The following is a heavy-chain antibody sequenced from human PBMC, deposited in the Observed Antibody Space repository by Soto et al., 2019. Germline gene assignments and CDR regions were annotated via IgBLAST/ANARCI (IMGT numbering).Heavy chain of an antibody. CDR1: GGTFSSYA. Sequence: ASVKVSCKASGGTFSSYAISWVRQAPGQGLEWMGGIIPIFGTANYAQKFQGRVTITADESTSTAYMELSSLRSEDTAVYYCARQLVVGGGGCYFYAFDIWGQGTMVTVSS. J-gene: IGHJ3*02. CDR3: ARQLVVGGGGCYFYAFDI. CDR2: IIPIFGTA. V-gene: IGHV1-69*13. D-gene: IGHD2-21*02.